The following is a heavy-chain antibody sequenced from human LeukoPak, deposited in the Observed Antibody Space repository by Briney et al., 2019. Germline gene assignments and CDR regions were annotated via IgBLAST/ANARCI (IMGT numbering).Heavy chain of an antibody. CDR3: ARVGLGYCSSTSCYGDGY. CDR2: INPNSGGT. D-gene: IGHD2-2*01. J-gene: IGHJ4*02. V-gene: IGHV1-2*06. Sequence: ASVTVSCTASGYTFTGYYMHWVRQAPGQGLEWMGRINPNSGGTNYAQKFQGRVTMTRDTSISTAYMELSRLRSDDTAVYYCARVGLGYCSSTSCYGDGYWGQGTLVTVSS. CDR1: GYTFTGYY.